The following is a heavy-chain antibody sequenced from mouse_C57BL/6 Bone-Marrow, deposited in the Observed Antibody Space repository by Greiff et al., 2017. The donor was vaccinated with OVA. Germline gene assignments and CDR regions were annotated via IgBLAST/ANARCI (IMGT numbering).Heavy chain of an antibody. CDR1: VYSFTDYN. Sequence: VHVKQSGPELVKPGASVKISCKASVYSFTDYNMNWVKQSNGKSLEWIGVINPNYGTTRYNQKFKGKATLTVDQSSSTAYMQLNSLTSEDSAVYYGAREDYYGSHWIDYWGQGTLVTVSA. J-gene: IGHJ3*01. CDR2: INPNYGTT. D-gene: IGHD1-1*01. V-gene: IGHV1-39*01. CDR3: AREDYYGSHWIDY.